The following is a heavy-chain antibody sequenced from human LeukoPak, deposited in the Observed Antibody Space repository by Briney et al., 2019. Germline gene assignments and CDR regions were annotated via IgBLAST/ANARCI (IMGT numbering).Heavy chain of an antibody. J-gene: IGHJ4*02. CDR2: IIPIFGTA. V-gene: IGHV1-69*13. CDR3: ARTYGDPYYFDY. Sequence: SVTVSCKASGGTFSSYAISWVRQAPGQGLEWMGGIIPIFGTANYAQKFQGRVTITADESTSTAYMELSSLRSEDTAVYCCARTYGDPYYFDYWGQGTLVTVSS. CDR1: GGTFSSYA. D-gene: IGHD4-17*01.